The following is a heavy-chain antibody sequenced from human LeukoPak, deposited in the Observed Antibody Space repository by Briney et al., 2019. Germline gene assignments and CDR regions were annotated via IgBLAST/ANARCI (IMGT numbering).Heavy chain of an antibody. CDR1: GFTFNNHA. V-gene: IGHV3-23*01. D-gene: IGHD2-21*02. CDR3: AKGRVVTTSPLNY. Sequence: GGSLRLSCAGSGFTFNNHAMNWVRQAPGKGLEWVSSISGGGGSTNYADSVKGRFAISSDNSKNTLSLEMNSLRADDTAVYFCAKGRVVTTSPLNYWGQGTLVTVSS. CDR2: ISGGGGST. J-gene: IGHJ4*02.